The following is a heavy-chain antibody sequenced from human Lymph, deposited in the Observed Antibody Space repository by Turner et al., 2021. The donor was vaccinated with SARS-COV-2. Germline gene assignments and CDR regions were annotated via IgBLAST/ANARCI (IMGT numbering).Heavy chain of an antibody. V-gene: IGHV1-69*10. D-gene: IGHD6-13*01. J-gene: IGHJ6*02. CDR3: ARIAEPGVGGWVFYYYYGMDV. Sequence: QVQLVQSGAEVKKPGSSVKVSCKASGGTFSSYAISWVRQAPGQGLEWMGGIIPILGIANYAQRFQGRVTITADKSTSKAYLERSRLGSEDTAVDYCARIAEPGVGGWVFYYYYGMDVWGQGTTVTVSS. CDR2: IIPILGIA. CDR1: GGTFSSYA.